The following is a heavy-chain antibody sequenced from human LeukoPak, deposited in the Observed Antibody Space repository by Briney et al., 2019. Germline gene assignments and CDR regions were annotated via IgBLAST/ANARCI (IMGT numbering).Heavy chain of an antibody. V-gene: IGHV4-61*02. CDR1: GGSISSGSYY. D-gene: IGHD3-3*01. J-gene: IGHJ4*02. Sequence: SQTLSLTCTVSGGSISSGSYYWGWIRQPGGKGLEWIVRIYTSGSTNYNPSRKSRVTISVYTSKNQFSLKLSSVTAADTAVYYCARDRSAATIFGVVIMNPLDYWGQGTLVTVSS. CDR2: IYTSGST. CDR3: ARDRSAATIFGVVIMNPLDY.